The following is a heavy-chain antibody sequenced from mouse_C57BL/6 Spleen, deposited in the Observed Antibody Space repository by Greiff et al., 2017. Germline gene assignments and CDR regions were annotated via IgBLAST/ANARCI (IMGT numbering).Heavy chain of an antibody. V-gene: IGHV1-4*01. CDR1: GYTFTSYT. D-gene: IGHD1-1*01. J-gene: IGHJ3*01. CDR3: ARDGSSFSWFAY. Sequence: VQLQQSGAELARPGASVKMSCKASGYTFTSYTMHWVKQRPGQGLEWIGYINPSSGYTKYNQKFKDKATLTADKSSSTAYMQLSSLTSEDSAVYYCARDGSSFSWFAYWGQGTLVTVSA. CDR2: INPSSGYT.